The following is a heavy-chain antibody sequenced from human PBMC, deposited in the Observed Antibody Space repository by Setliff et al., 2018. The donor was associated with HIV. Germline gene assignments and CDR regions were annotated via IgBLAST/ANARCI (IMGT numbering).Heavy chain of an antibody. V-gene: IGHV1-46*01. J-gene: IGHJ4*02. CDR1: GYTFSNYC. Sequence: GASVKVSCKASGYTFSNYCIHWVRQAPGQGLEWLGMVNPSGGSIAYAQKFQGRVTMTRDTSTNTVYMDLSGLRSDDTAVYYCARDRTAGYNYDYGYWGQGTLVTV. CDR3: ARDRTAGYNYDYGY. D-gene: IGHD3-16*01. CDR2: VNPSGGSI.